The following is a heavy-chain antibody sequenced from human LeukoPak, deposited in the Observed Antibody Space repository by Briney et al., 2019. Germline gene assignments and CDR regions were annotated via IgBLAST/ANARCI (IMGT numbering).Heavy chain of an antibody. Sequence: GESLQISCKGSGSRFTSYWIGWVRQMPGKGLEWMGIIYPGDSGTRYSPSFQGQVTISADKSISTAYLQWSSLKASDTAMYYCARYGYYYDSSGYPLLIDYWGQGTLVTVSS. V-gene: IGHV5-51*01. CDR1: GSRFTSYW. CDR2: IYPGDSGT. D-gene: IGHD3-22*01. CDR3: ARYGYYYDSSGYPLLIDY. J-gene: IGHJ4*02.